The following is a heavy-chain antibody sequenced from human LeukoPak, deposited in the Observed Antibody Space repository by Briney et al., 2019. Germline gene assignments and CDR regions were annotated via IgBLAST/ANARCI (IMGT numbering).Heavy chain of an antibody. J-gene: IGHJ4*02. CDR2: ISSSSSYI. D-gene: IGHD6-13*01. CDR1: GFTFSSYS. CDR3: ARDQHSSSWYLTGCLDY. V-gene: IGHV3-21*01. Sequence: PGRSLRLSCASSGFTFSSYSMNWVRQAPGKGLEWVSSISSSSSYIYYADSVKGQFTISRDNAKNSLYLQMNSLRAEDTAVYYCARDQHSSSWYLTGCLDYWGQGTLVTVSS.